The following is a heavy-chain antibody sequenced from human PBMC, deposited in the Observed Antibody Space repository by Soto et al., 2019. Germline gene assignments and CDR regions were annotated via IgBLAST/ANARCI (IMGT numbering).Heavy chain of an antibody. CDR3: ASNPTIFGVVQPGGY. Sequence: EVQLLESGGGLVQPGGSLRLSCAASGFTFSSYAMSWVRQAPGKGLEWVSAISGSGGGTYYADSVKGRFTISRDNSKNTLYLQMNSLRAEDTAVYYCASNPTIFGVVQPGGYWGQGTLVTVSS. CDR2: ISGSGGGT. D-gene: IGHD3-3*01. J-gene: IGHJ4*02. CDR1: GFTFSSYA. V-gene: IGHV3-23*01.